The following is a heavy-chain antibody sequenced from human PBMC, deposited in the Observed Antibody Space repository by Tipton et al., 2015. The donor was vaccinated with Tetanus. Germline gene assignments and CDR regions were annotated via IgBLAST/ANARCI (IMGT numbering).Heavy chain of an antibody. CDR1: GGSFSGYY. D-gene: IGHD1-7*01. CDR2: INHSGST. CDR3: ARCRYNWNCVQASKGGYYFDY. Sequence: TLSLTCAVYGGSFSGYYWSWIRQPPGKGLEWIGEINHSGSTNYNPSLKSRVTISVDTSKNQFSLKLSSVTAADTAVYYCARCRYNWNCVQASKGGYYFDYWGQGTLVTVSS. V-gene: IGHV4-34*01. J-gene: IGHJ4*02.